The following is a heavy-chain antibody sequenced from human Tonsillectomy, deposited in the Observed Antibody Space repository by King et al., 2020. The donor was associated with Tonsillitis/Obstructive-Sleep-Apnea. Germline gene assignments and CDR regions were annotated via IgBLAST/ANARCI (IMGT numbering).Heavy chain of an antibody. CDR1: GYTFTSYG. CDR2: ISAYNGNT. CDR3: ARDYCSSTSCYARYFDY. J-gene: IGHJ4*02. V-gene: IGHV1-18*01. D-gene: IGHD2-2*01. Sequence: VQLVESGAEVKKPGASVTVSCTASGYTFTSYGISWVRQAPGQGLEWMGWISAYNGNTNYAQKLQGRVTMTTDTSTSTAYMELRSLRSDDTAVYYCARDYCSSTSCYARYFDYWGQGTLVTVSS.